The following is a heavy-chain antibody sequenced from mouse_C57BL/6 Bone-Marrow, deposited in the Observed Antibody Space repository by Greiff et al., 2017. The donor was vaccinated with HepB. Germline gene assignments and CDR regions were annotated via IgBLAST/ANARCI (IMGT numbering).Heavy chain of an antibody. CDR2: IHPNSGST. Sequence: VQLQQPGAELVKPGASVKLSCKASGYTFTSYWMHWVKQRPGQGLEWIGMIHPNSGSTNYNKKFKSKATLTVDKSSSTAYMQLSSLTSEDSAVYYCTRRGIYDYALYYWGQGTTLTVSS. CDR1: GYTFTSYW. J-gene: IGHJ2*01. D-gene: IGHD2-4*01. V-gene: IGHV1-64*01. CDR3: TRRGIYDYALYY.